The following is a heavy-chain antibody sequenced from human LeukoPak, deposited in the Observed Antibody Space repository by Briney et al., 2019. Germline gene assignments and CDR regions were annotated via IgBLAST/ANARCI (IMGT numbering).Heavy chain of an antibody. CDR2: IYGRAST. J-gene: IGHJ4*02. V-gene: IGHV4-38-2*01. Sequence: SETLSLTCAVSGYPLGKNYYWGWIRQSPGKWLEWIGRIYGRASTSYNPSLMNRVTMSVDTSKNHFSLQLTSVTAADTAVYYCARYDSRGSASTKFDYWGPGIQVTVSS. CDR1: GYPLGKNYY. D-gene: IGHD3-3*01. CDR3: ARYDSRGSASTKFDY.